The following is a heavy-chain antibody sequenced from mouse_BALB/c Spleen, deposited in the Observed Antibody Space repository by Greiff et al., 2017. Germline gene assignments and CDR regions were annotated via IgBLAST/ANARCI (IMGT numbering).Heavy chain of an antibody. J-gene: IGHJ3*01. Sequence: DVHLVESGGGLVKPGGSLKLSCAASGFTFSDYYMYWVRQTPEKRLEWVATISDGGSYTYYPDSVKGRFTISRDNAKNNLYLQMSSLKSEDTAMYYCARDLLYDGSSWFAYWGQGTLVTVSA. V-gene: IGHV5-4*02. CDR3: ARDLLYDGSSWFAY. CDR2: ISDGGSYT. D-gene: IGHD2-3*01. CDR1: GFTFSDYY.